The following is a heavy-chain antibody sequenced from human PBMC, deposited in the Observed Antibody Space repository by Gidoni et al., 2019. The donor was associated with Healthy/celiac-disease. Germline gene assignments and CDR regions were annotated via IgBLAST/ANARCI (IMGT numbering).Heavy chain of an antibody. Sequence: EVQLLESGGGLVQPGRSLRLSCAASGFTFSSYAMSWVRQAPGKGLEWVSAISGSGGRTYYADSVKGRFTISRDNSKNTLYLQMNSLRAEDTAVYYCAKILPVDCGGDCYWGNFDYWGQGTLVTVSS. CDR3: AKILPVDCGGDCYWGNFDY. CDR1: GFTFSSYA. CDR2: ISGSGGRT. V-gene: IGHV3-23*01. D-gene: IGHD2-21*02. J-gene: IGHJ4*02.